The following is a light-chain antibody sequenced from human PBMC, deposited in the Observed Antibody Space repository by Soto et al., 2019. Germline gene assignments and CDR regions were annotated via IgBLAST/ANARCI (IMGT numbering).Light chain of an antibody. CDR2: WAS. J-gene: IGKJ3*01. CDR1: QSVLYSSNNKNH. CDR3: QQYYSTPGT. Sequence: DIVMTQSPDSLAVSPGERATINCKSSQSVLYSSNNKNHLAWYQQKPGQPPKLLIYWASTRESGVPDRFSGSGSGTDFTLTISSLQAEDVAVYYCQQYYSTPGTFGPGTKVDIK. V-gene: IGKV4-1*01.